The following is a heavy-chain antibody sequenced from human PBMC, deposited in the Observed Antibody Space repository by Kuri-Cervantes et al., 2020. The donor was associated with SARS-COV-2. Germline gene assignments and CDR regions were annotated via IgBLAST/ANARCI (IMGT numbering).Heavy chain of an antibody. J-gene: IGHJ6*02. V-gene: IGHV4-34*01. CDR1: GGSFSGYY. CDR2: INHSGST. Sequence: SQTLSLTCAVYGGSFSGYYWSWIRQPPGKGLEWIGEINHSGSTNYNPSLKSRVTISVDTSKNQFSLKLSSVTAADTAVYYCARDRSGYYYDSSGYQEYYYYGMDVWGQGTTVTVSS. D-gene: IGHD3-22*01. CDR3: ARDRSGYYYDSSGYQEYYYYGMDV.